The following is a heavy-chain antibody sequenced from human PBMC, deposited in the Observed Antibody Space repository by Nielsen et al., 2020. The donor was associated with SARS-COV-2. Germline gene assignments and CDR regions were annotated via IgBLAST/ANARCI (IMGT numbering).Heavy chain of an antibody. V-gene: IGHV4-39*07. J-gene: IGHJ6*03. Sequence: WIRQPPGKGLEWIGSMYYSGRPYYNPSLKSRLTISGDTSKNQFYLNLSSVTAADTAVYYCARDGSSGRFGYYMDVWGTGTTVTVSS. CDR3: ARDGSSGRFGYYMDV. CDR2: MYYSGRP. D-gene: IGHD6-19*01.